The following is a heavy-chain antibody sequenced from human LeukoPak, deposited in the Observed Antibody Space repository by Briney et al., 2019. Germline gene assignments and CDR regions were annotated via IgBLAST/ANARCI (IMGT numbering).Heavy chain of an antibody. J-gene: IGHJ4*02. CDR1: GFTFSSYA. D-gene: IGHD3-16*02. V-gene: IGHV3-23*01. CDR2: ISGSGGST. CDR3: AIPPWTSRLGELSPLDY. Sequence: GGSLRLSCAASGFTFSSYAMSWVRQAPGKGLEWVSAISGSGGSTYYADSVKGRFTISRDNSKNTLYLQMNSLRAEGTAVYYCAIPPWTSRLGELSPLDYWGQGTLVTVSS.